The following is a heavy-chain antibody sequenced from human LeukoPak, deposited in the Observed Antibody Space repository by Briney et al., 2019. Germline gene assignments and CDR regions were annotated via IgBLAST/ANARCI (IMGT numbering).Heavy chain of an antibody. CDR2: IYPDDSDT. CDR1: GYIFTTYW. CDR3: ARLWTGYFYYMDV. D-gene: IGHD3/OR15-3a*01. V-gene: IGHV5-51*01. Sequence: GESLKISCKNSGYIFTTYWIAWVRQMPGKGLEWMGIIYPDDSDTRYSPSFQGQVTISADKSISTAYLQWSNLRASDTAMYYCARLWTGYFYYMDVWGKGTTVTVSS. J-gene: IGHJ6*03.